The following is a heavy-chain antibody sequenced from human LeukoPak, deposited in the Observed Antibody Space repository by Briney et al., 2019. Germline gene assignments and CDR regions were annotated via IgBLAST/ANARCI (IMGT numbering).Heavy chain of an antibody. V-gene: IGHV4-4*02. D-gene: IGHD1-7*01. J-gene: IGHJ5*02. CDR2: IYHSGST. Sequence: SGTLSLTCAVSGGSISSSNWWSWVRQRRGKGLEWIGEIYHSGSTNYNPSLKSRVTISVDTSKNQFSLKLSSVTAADTAVYYCARLRTGTTGWFDPWGQGTLVTVSS. CDR1: GGSISSSNW. CDR3: ARLRTGTTGWFDP.